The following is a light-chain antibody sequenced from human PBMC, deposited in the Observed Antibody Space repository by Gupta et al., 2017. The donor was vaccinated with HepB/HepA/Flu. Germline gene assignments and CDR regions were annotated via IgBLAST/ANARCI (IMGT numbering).Light chain of an antibody. CDR2: SNN. V-gene: IGLV1-44*01. CDR1: SSNIGRNT. CDR3: AAWDDSLNGHYV. Sequence: QSVLPQPPSVSGTPGQRVTISCSGSSSNIGRNTVNWYQHLPGTAPKLLIHSNNQRPSGVPDRFSGSKSGTSASLAISGLQSEDDADYYCAAWDDSLNGHYVFGTGTKVTVL. J-gene: IGLJ1*01.